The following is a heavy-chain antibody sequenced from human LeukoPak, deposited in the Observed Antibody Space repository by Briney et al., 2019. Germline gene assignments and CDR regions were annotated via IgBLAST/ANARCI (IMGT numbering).Heavy chain of an antibody. Sequence: GGSLRLSCAASGFTFSSYGMSWVRQAPGKGLEWVSAISGSGGSTYYADSVKGRFTISRDNSKNTLYLQMNSLRAEDTAVYYCAKLLTSGWRPIDYWGQGTLVTVSS. D-gene: IGHD6-19*01. CDR3: AKLLTSGWRPIDY. CDR1: GFTFSSYG. V-gene: IGHV3-23*01. J-gene: IGHJ4*02. CDR2: ISGSGGST.